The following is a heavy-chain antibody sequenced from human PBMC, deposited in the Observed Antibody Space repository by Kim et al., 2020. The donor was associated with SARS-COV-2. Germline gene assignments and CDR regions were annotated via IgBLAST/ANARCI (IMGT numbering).Heavy chain of an antibody. V-gene: IGHV3-23*03. J-gene: IGHJ4*02. Sequence: GGSLRLSCAASGFTFSSYAMSWVRQAPGKGLEWVSVIYSGGSSTYYADSVKGRFTISRDNSKNTLYLQMNSLRAEDTAVYYCAKDPLYALDWGQGTLVTVSS. CDR1: GFTFSSYA. D-gene: IGHD2-8*01. CDR3: AKDPLYALD. CDR2: IYSGGSST.